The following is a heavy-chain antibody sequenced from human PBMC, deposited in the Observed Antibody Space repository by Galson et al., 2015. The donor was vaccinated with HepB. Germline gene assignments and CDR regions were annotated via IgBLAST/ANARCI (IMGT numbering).Heavy chain of an antibody. CDR3: ARSYCSSTSCYGVGYYYYMDV. Sequence: SVKVSCKASGGTFSSYAISWVRQAPGQGLEWMGGIIPIFGTANYAQKFQGRVTITADESTSAAYMELSSLRSEDTAVYYCARSYCSSTSCYGVGYYYYMDVWGKGTTVTVSS. CDR2: IIPIFGTA. D-gene: IGHD2-2*01. CDR1: GGTFSSYA. V-gene: IGHV1-69*13. J-gene: IGHJ6*03.